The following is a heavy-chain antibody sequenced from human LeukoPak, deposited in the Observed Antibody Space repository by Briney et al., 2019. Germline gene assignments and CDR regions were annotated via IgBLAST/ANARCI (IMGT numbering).Heavy chain of an antibody. CDR3: ARVLFNSGYDS. V-gene: IGHV1-2*02. CDR2: INPNSGET. Sequence: ASVKVSCKASGYTFTGAYMHWVRQAPGQGLEWVGWINPNSGETRFAPKFQGRVTMTRDTSLSTAFMDLGGLRSDDTAVYYCARVLFNSGYDSWGQGSLVTVSS. CDR1: GYTFTGAY. D-gene: IGHD4-23*01. J-gene: IGHJ5*01.